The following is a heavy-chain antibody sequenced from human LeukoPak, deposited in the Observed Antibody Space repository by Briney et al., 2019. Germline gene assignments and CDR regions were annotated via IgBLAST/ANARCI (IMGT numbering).Heavy chain of an antibody. CDR2: ISYDGSNT. V-gene: IGHV3-30*18. J-gene: IGHJ4*02. CDR3: AKVGLTVTTILDYFDY. CDR1: RFTFSSYG. D-gene: IGHD4-11*01. Sequence: PGGSLRLSCVASRFTFSSYGMHWVRQAPGKGLEWVALISYDGSNTYYADSVKGRFTISRDNSKNTLYLQMNSLRADDTAVYYCAKVGLTVTTILDYFDYWGQGTLVTVSS.